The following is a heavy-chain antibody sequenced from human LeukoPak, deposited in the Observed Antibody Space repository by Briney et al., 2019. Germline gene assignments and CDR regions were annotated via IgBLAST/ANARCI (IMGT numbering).Heavy chain of an antibody. CDR2: IYSGGST. V-gene: IGHV3-53*01. CDR1: GFTVSSSY. Sequence: PGGSLRLSCAASGFTVSSSYMSWVRQAPGKGLEWVSAIYSGGSTYNADSVKGRFTISRDNSKNTLYLQMNSLRAEDTAVYYCARGGENSGSPPLDYWGQGTLVTVSS. J-gene: IGHJ4*02. CDR3: ARGGENSGSPPLDY. D-gene: IGHD1-26*01.